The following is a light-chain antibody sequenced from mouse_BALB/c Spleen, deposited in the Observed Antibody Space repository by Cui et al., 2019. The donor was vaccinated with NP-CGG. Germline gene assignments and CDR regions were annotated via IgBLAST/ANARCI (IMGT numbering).Light chain of an antibody. J-gene: IGLJ1*01. CDR1: TGAVTTGNY. Sequence: QAVVTQESALTTSPGETVTFTCRSSTGAVTTGNYANWVQEKPDHLFTGLIGGTNNRVPGVPARFSGSLIGDKAALTITGAQTEDEAIYFCALWYSNHWVFGGGTKLTVL. CDR2: GTN. V-gene: IGLV1*01. CDR3: ALWYSNHWV.